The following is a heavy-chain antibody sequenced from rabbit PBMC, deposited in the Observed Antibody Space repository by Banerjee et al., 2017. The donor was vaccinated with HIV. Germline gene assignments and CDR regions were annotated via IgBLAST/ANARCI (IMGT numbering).Heavy chain of an antibody. Sequence: QSLEESGGDLVKPGASLTLTCKASGFDFSSYWMCWVRQAPGKGLEWIGCIDSRSNKWYASWAKGRLTISKTSWTTVTLQMTSLTAADTATYFCARDLAGVIGWNFNLWGPGTLV. CDR1: GFDFSSYW. D-gene: IGHD4-1*01. J-gene: IGHJ4*01. CDR3: ARDLAGVIGWNFNL. CDR2: IDSRSNK. V-gene: IGHV1S40*01.